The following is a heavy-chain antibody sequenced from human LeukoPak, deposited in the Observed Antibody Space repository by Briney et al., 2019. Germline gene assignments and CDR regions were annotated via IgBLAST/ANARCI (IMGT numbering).Heavy chain of an antibody. D-gene: IGHD2-2*01. J-gene: IGHJ6*03. CDR3: ARGYQLRLYYYYYMDV. CDR1: GGSFSGYY. V-gene: IGHV4-34*01. Sequence: SETLSLTCAVYGGSFSGYYWSWIRQPPGKGLEWIGEINHSGSTNYNPSLKSRVTISVDTSKNQFSLKLSSVTAADTAVYYCARGYQLRLYYYYYMDVWGKGTTVTVSS. CDR2: INHSGST.